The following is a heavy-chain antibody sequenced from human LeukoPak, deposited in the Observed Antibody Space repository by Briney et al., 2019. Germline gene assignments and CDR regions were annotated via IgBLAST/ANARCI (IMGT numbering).Heavy chain of an antibody. CDR3: VSGYDILTGYWRFDP. D-gene: IGHD3-9*01. V-gene: IGHV1-69*05. J-gene: IGHJ5*02. CDR2: IIPIFGTA. Sequence: SVKVSCKASGGTFSSYAISWVRQAPGQGLEWTGGIIPIFGTANYAQKFQGRVTITTDESTSTAYMELSSLRSEDTAVYYCVSGYDILTGYWRFDPWGQGTLVTVSS. CDR1: GGTFSSYA.